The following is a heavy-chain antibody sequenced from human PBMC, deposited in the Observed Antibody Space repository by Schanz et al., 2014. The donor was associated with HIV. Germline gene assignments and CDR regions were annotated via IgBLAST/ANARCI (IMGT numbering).Heavy chain of an antibody. Sequence: QVQLVQSGAEVKKPGASVRVSCKASGYSFTTYGITWVRQAPGQGLEWMGGIDPNSGDTNYAPKFQGRVTVTSDTSIRTTYMEVRRLRYDDTAVYFCARELITVPNSYYSHFGMDVWGQGTTVTVSS. CDR3: ARELITVPNSYYSHFGMDV. CDR2: IDPNSGDT. V-gene: IGHV1-2*02. D-gene: IGHD2-2*01. CDR1: GYSFTTYG. J-gene: IGHJ6*02.